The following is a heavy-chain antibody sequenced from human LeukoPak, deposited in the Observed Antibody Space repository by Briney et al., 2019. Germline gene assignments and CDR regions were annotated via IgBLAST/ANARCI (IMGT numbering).Heavy chain of an antibody. D-gene: IGHD3-22*01. CDR3: AKAYDSSGYYLLRPFHY. J-gene: IGHJ4*02. Sequence: PGGSLRLSCAASGFTFSSYAMSWVRQAPGKGLEWDSAISGSGGSTYYADSVKGRFTISRDNSKNTLYLQMNSLRAEDTAVYYCAKAYDSSGYYLLRPFHYWGQGTLVTVSS. CDR2: ISGSGGST. V-gene: IGHV3-23*01. CDR1: GFTFSSYA.